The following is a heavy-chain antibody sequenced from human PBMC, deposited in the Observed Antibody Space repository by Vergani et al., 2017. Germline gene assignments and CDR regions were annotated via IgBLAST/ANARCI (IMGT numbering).Heavy chain of an antibody. V-gene: IGHV3-30*03. CDR3: ATKNWWNPCLPIGEFRE. Sequence: QVHLVESGGGVVQPGRSLRLSCVVSGFTSSYYGMHWVRQAPGKGLEWVAVISYDGTQKYYADSVKGRFTISRDNSKSTLYLQMNSLRTEDTAVYYCATKNWWNPCLPIGEFREWGQGTLVTVSS. J-gene: IGHJ1*01. D-gene: IGHD1-1*01. CDR2: ISYDGTQK. CDR1: GFTSSYYG.